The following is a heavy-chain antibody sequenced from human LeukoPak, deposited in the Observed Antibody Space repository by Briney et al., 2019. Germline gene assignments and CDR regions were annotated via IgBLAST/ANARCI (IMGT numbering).Heavy chain of an antibody. CDR1: GITLSNYG. D-gene: IGHD2-21*01. CDR2: ISGSGGST. J-gene: IGHJ4*02. CDR3: AKRGVVIRVILVGFHREAYYFDS. V-gene: IGHV3-23*01. Sequence: GGSLRLSCAVSGITLSNYGMSWVRQAPGKGLEWVAGISGSGGSTTYADSVKGRFTISRDNPKNTLFLQMNSLRAEDTAVYFCAKRGVVIRVILVGFHREAYYFDSWGQGALVTVSS.